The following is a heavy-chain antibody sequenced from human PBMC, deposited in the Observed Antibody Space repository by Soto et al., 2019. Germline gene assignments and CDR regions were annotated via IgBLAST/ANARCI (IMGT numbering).Heavy chain of an antibody. CDR1: GGTFSSYA. CDR3: ARELGKYYYYYGMDV. CDR2: IIPIFGTA. V-gene: IGHV1-69*13. J-gene: IGHJ6*02. D-gene: IGHD7-27*01. Sequence: GASVKVSCKASGGTFSSYAISWVRQAPGQGLEWMGGIIPIFGTANYAQKFQGRVTITADESTSTAYMELSSLRSEDTAVYYCARELGKYYYYYGMDVWGQGTTVTVSS.